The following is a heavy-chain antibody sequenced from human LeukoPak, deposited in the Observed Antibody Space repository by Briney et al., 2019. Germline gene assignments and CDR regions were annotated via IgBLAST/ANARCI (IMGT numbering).Heavy chain of an antibody. D-gene: IGHD3-10*01. CDR2: IWHDGRTK. Sequence: GRSLRLSCAASGFTFSNYGMHWVRQAPGKGLEWVADIWHDGRTKDYGDSVKGRFTISRDNSKNTVYLRMNSLRAEDTAVYYCARDPNYYGSGTMKVGFDNWGQGTLVTVSS. CDR1: GFTFSNYG. CDR3: ARDPNYYGSGTMKVGFDN. J-gene: IGHJ4*02. V-gene: IGHV3-33*01.